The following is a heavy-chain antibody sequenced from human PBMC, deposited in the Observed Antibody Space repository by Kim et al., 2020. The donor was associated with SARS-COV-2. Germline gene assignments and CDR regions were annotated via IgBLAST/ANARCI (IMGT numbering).Heavy chain of an antibody. CDR2: IRNSDSYI. Sequence: GGSLRLSCTASGFTFSSFEINWVRQAPGKGLGWISYIRNSDSYIYYADSVKGRFTISRDNTTNSVYLQMERVTVEDTAVYYCARDSGTGSYSSQNHFDYCGQGTVVAVSS. D-gene: IGHD2-8*02. J-gene: IGHJ4*02. CDR3: ARDSGTGSYSSQNHFDY. V-gene: IGHV3-48*03. CDR1: GFTFSSFE.